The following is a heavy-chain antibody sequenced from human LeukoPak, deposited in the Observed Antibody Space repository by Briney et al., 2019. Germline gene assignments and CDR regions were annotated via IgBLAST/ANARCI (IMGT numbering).Heavy chain of an antibody. CDR2: ISSNGGST. CDR1: GFTFSSYA. V-gene: IGHV3-64*01. Sequence: GGSLRLSCAASGFTFSSYAMHWVRQAPGKGLEYVSAISSNGGSTYYANSVKGRFTISRDNSKNTLYLQMGSLRAEDMAVYYCARRATGWLPQRYNWFDPWGQGTLVTVSS. J-gene: IGHJ5*02. CDR3: ARRATGWLPQRYNWFDP. D-gene: IGHD5-12*01.